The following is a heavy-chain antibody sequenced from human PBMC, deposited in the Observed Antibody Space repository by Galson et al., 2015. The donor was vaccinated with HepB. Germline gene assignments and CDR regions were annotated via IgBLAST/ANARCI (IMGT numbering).Heavy chain of an antibody. Sequence: SVKVSCKASGYTFTSYGISWVRQAPGQGLEWMGWISAYNGNTNYAQKLQGRVTMTTDTSTSTAYMELRSLRPDDTAVYYCARDRRRGIAAAGPDYWGQGTLVTVSS. J-gene: IGHJ4*02. CDR3: ARDRRRGIAAAGPDY. CDR2: ISAYNGNT. V-gene: IGHV1-18*01. D-gene: IGHD6-13*01. CDR1: GYTFTSYG.